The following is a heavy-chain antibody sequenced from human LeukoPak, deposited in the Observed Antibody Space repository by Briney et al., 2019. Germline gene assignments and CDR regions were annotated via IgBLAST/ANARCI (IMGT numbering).Heavy chain of an antibody. D-gene: IGHD3-16*01. CDR1: GGTFSSYA. CDR3: ARSITYDYALDY. CDR2: IIPIFGTA. Sequence: GASVKVSCKASGGTFSSYAISWVRQAPGQGLEWMGGIIPIFGTANYAQKFQGRVTITTDESTSTAYMELSSLRSEDTAVHYCARSITYDYALDYWGQGTLVTVSS. J-gene: IGHJ4*02. V-gene: IGHV1-69*05.